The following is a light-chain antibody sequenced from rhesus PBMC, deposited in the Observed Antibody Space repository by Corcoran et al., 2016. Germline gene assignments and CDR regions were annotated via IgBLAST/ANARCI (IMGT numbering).Light chain of an antibody. V-gene: IGKV6-55*01. J-gene: IGKJ2*01. Sequence: EIVLTQSPAFPSVTLKEKVTITCQASQSIGSSLHWYQQNPDKSPKLHTKYPSQSISGVPSRFSVRGSGTDFTLTIYNLEAEDAATYYCPQSSSFPYSFGQVTKVAIK. CDR1: QSIGSS. CDR3: PQSSSFPYS. CDR2: YPS.